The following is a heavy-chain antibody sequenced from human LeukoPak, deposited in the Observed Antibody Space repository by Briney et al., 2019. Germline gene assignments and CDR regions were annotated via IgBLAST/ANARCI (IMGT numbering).Heavy chain of an antibody. CDR2: INSDGSST. Sequence: GGSLRLSCAASGFTFSSYWMHWVRQAPGKGLVWVSRINSDGSSTSYADSVKGRFTISRDNAENTLYLQMNSLRAEDTAVYYCARDSSIAVVDYWGQGTLVTVSS. D-gene: IGHD6-19*01. V-gene: IGHV3-74*01. J-gene: IGHJ4*02. CDR3: ARDSSIAVVDY. CDR1: GFTFSSYW.